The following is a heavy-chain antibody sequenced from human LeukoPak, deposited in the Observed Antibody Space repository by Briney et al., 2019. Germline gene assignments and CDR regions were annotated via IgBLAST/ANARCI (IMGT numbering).Heavy chain of an antibody. CDR3: ARSPYESGTPPTRLED. J-gene: IGHJ4*02. CDR1: GFTFSDCY. V-gene: IGHV3-11*03. D-gene: IGHD3-10*01. CDR2: VSCGSTYT. Sequence: GGSLRLSCAASGFTFSDCYMNWIRQAPGKGLEWVSFVSCGSTYTNYADSVKGRFTVSRDNAKNSLSLQMSSLRAEDTAVYYCARSPYESGTPPTRLEDWGQGTLVTVSS.